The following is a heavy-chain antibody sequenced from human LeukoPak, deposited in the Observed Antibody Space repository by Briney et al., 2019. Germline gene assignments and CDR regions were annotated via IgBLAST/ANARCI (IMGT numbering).Heavy chain of an antibody. CDR3: ARDSLIAMVRGVHDY. J-gene: IGHJ4*02. CDR1: GFTFINYS. CDR2: ISSSGTTM. Sequence: GGSLRLSCTASGFTFINYSMNWVRQAPGKGLEWVSYISSSGTTMYYADSVKGRFTISRDNAKKSVYLQMNSLRAEDTAVYYCARDSLIAMVRGVHDYWGQGTLVTVSS. D-gene: IGHD3-10*01. V-gene: IGHV3-48*04.